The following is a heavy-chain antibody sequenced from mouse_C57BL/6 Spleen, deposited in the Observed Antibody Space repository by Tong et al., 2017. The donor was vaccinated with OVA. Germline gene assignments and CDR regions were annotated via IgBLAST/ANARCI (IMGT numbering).Heavy chain of an antibody. J-gene: IGHJ4*01. CDR2: ISCYNGAT. D-gene: IGHD2-14*01. CDR3: ARGGTTGYAMDY. V-gene: IGHV1S34*01. Sequence: LVKTGASVKISCKASGYSFTGYYMHWVKQSHGKSLEWIGYISCYNGATSYNQKFKGKATFTVDTSSSTAYMQFNGLTSEDSAVYYCARGGTTGYAMDYWGQGTSVTVSS. CDR1: GYSFTGYY.